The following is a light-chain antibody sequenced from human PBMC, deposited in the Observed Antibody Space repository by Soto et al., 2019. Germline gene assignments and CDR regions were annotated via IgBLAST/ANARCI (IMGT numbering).Light chain of an antibody. CDR2: IVS. CDR3: MQATHWPCT. Sequence: DVVMTQSPLSLPVTLGQPASISCRSSQNLVYSDGNTYLNWFLQRPGQSPRRLIYIVSSQDSGVPDRLRGCGAGSDFTLKISRVDGEDASVYYCMQATHWPCTFGPGIKVDFK. CDR1: QNLVYSDGNTY. V-gene: IGKV2-30*01. J-gene: IGKJ3*01.